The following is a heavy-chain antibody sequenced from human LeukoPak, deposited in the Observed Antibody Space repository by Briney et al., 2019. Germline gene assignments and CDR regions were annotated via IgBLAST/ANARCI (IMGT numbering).Heavy chain of an antibody. CDR2: IYTSGST. CDR1: GGSISSYY. D-gene: IGHD3-22*01. V-gene: IGHV4-4*09. CDR3: ARQGSGYYSSKSSWYFDL. J-gene: IGHJ2*01. Sequence: SETLSLTCTVSGGSISSYYWSWIRQPPGKGLEWIGYIYTSGSTNYNPSLKSRVTISVDTSKNQFSLKLSSVTAADTAVYYCARQGSGYYSSKSSWYFDLWGRGTLVTVSS.